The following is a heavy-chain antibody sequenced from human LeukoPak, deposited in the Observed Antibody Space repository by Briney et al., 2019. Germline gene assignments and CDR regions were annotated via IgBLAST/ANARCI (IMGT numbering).Heavy chain of an antibody. Sequence: GESLKISCKGSGYRFTSYWIGWVRQMPGKGLEWMGIIYPGDSDTRYSPSFQGQVTISADKSISTAYLQWSSLKASDSAMYYCARPNLWFGEFYGFDPWGQGTLVTVSP. D-gene: IGHD3-10*01. CDR1: GYRFTSYW. CDR3: ARPNLWFGEFYGFDP. J-gene: IGHJ5*02. CDR2: IYPGDSDT. V-gene: IGHV5-51*01.